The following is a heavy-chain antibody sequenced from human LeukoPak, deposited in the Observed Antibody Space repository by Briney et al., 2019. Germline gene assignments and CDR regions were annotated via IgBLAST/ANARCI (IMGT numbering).Heavy chain of an antibody. J-gene: IGHJ5*02. CDR1: VDSVSSNSVT. V-gene: IGHV6-1*01. CDR3: ARRLTQYDCFDP. Sequence: SQTLSLTCAISVDSVSSNSVTWNWIRQSPSRGLEWLGRTYYRSTWYNDYAVSVRGRITVNPDTSKNQFSLPLNSVTPEDTAVYYCARRLTQYDCFDPWGQGILVTVSS. CDR2: TYYRSTWYN. D-gene: IGHD2-2*01.